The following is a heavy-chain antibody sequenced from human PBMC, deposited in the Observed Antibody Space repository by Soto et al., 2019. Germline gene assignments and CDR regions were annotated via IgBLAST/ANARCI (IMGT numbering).Heavy chain of an antibody. D-gene: IGHD3-9*01. J-gene: IGHJ5*02. CDR3: ARHTGLLRYFDWLFASGWFDP. Sequence: SETLSLTCTVSGGSISSSSYYWGWIRQPPGKGLEWIGSIYYSGSTYYNPSLKSRVTISVDTSKNQFSLKLSSVTAADTAVYYCARHTGLLRYFDWLFASGWFDPWGQGTLVTVSS. V-gene: IGHV4-39*01. CDR2: IYYSGST. CDR1: GGSISSSSYY.